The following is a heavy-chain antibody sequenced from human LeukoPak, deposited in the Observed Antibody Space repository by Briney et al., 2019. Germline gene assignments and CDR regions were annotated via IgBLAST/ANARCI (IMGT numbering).Heavy chain of an antibody. J-gene: IGHJ4*02. D-gene: IGHD3-22*01. CDR1: RFTFSNYG. Sequence: GGSLRLSCAASRFTFSNYGMHWVRQAPGKGLEWVALISYDGNNKHYADSVKGRFTISRDNSKNTLYLQMNSLRAEDTAVYYCAREPDYDSSGYYSDYWGQGTLVTVSS. CDR3: AREPDYDSSGYYSDY. CDR2: ISYDGNNK. V-gene: IGHV3-30*03.